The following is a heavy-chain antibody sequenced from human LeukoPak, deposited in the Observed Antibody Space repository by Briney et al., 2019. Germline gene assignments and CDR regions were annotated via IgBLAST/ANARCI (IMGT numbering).Heavy chain of an antibody. J-gene: IGHJ4*02. CDR3: AKDWDFVREFGDTFDY. D-gene: IGHD3-10*01. V-gene: IGHV3-23*01. CDR2: ISGSGGST. Sequence: PGGSLRLSCAASGFTFSGYGMSWVRQAPGKGLEWVSAISGSGGSTYYADSVKGRFTISRDNSKNTLYLQMNSLRAEDTAVYYCAKDWDFVREFGDTFDYWGQGTLVTVSS. CDR1: GFTFSGYG.